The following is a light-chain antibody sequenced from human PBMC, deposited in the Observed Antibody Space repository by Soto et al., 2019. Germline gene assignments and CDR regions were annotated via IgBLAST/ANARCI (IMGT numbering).Light chain of an antibody. CDR3: QQYNNWPPEYT. J-gene: IGKJ2*01. CDR2: GAS. Sequence: EIVMTQSPATLSVSPGERATLSCRASQSVRSNLAWYQQKPGQAPRLPIYGASTRATGIPARFSGSGSGTEFTLTISSLQSEDFAVYHCQQYNNWPPEYTFGQGTKLEIK. CDR1: QSVRSN. V-gene: IGKV3-15*01.